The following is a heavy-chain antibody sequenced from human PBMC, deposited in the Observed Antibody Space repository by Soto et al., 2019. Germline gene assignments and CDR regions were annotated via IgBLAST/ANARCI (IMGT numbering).Heavy chain of an antibody. J-gene: IGHJ5*02. CDR3: ARERSAAGTGWFDP. Sequence: QVQLVQSGAEVKKPGASVKVSCKASGYTFTSYDINWVRQATGQGLEWMGWMNPNSGNTGYAQKLQGRGTMXXXTXVITAYMELSSLRSEDTAVYYCARERSAAGTGWFDPWGQGTLVTVSS. V-gene: IGHV1-8*01. CDR1: GYTFTSYD. D-gene: IGHD6-13*01. CDR2: MNPNSGNT.